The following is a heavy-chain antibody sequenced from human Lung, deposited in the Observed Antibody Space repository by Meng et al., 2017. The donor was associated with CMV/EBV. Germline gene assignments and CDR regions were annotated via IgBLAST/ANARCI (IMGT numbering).Heavy chain of an antibody. J-gene: IGHJ4*02. CDR2: ISGNGGSP. CDR1: KFTFSNYA. CDR3: ARVIRRDQPYAYCSSTRCKPLDY. D-gene: IGHD2-2*01. Sequence: LTCAASKFTFSNYAMSWVRQAPGKGLEWVSVISGNGGSPYYADSVTGRFTISRDNSKNELYLQMNNLRAEDTALYYCARVIRRDQPYAYCSSTRCKPLDYWGQGTRVTVSS. V-gene: IGHV3-23*01.